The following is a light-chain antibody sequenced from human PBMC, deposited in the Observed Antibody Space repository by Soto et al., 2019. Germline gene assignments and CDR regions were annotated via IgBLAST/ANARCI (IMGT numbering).Light chain of an antibody. J-gene: IGKJ1*01. CDR2: GAS. CDR3: QQYGSSPWT. CDR1: QSVSSY. Sequence: EIVLTQSPATLSLSPGERATLSCRASQSVSSYLAWYQQKPGQTPRLLMYGASTRPTGIPDRFSGSGSGTDFTLTISRLEPEDFAVYYCQQYGSSPWTFGQGTKVDIK. V-gene: IGKV3-20*01.